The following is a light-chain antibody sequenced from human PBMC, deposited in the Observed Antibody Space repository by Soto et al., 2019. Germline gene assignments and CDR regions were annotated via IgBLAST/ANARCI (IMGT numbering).Light chain of an antibody. V-gene: IGLV2-14*03. Sequence: QSALTQPASVSGSPGQSITISCTGTSSDVGAYNFVSWYQHRPGRATKLIIYDVTIRPSGVSNRFSGSKSGNTASLTISGLQAEDEADYYCSSYTTSAPFVFGSGTKLTVL. CDR3: SSYTTSAPFV. CDR2: DVT. CDR1: SSDVGAYNF. J-gene: IGLJ1*01.